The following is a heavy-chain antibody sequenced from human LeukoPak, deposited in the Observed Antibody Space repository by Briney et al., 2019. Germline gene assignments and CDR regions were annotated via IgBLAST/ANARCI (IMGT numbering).Heavy chain of an antibody. CDR1: GYTFTTYG. J-gene: IGHJ4*02. Sequence: ASVKVSCKPCGYTFTTYGISWVRQAPGQGLEWMGSINAYNGNTIYAQKLQGRVTMTTDTSANTAYMELRSLTADDTAMYYCARASDLDSFDYWGQGTLVTVSS. V-gene: IGHV1-18*01. CDR2: INAYNGNT. CDR3: ARASDLDSFDY.